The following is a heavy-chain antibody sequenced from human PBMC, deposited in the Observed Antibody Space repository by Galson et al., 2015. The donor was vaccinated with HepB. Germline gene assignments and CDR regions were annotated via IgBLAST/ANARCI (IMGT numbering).Heavy chain of an antibody. V-gene: IGHV4-31*03. D-gene: IGHD3-3*01. CDR1: GGSISSDDYY. Sequence: TLSLTCTVSGGSISSDDYYWSWARQLPGRGLEWIGYIFYSGGAYYNPSLKSRLTISVDTSKNQFSLKLSSVTAADTAVYYCARDKKVTLFVTYGMDVWGQGTTVTVSS. CDR3: ARDKKVTLFVTYGMDV. CDR2: IFYSGGA. J-gene: IGHJ6*02.